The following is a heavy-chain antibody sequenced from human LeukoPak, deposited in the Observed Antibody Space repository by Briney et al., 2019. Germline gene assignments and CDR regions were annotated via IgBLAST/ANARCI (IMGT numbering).Heavy chain of an antibody. CDR2: IYHSGST. V-gene: IGHV4-4*02. CDR3: ARPGDSSGYYFGAFDI. J-gene: IGHJ3*02. D-gene: IGHD3-22*01. Sequence: PSGTLSLTCAVSGGSISSSNWWSWVRQPPGKGLEWIGEIYHSGSTNYNPSLKSRVTISVDKSKNQFSLKLSSVTAADTAVYYCARPGDSSGYYFGAFDIWGQGTMVTVSS. CDR1: GGSISSSNW.